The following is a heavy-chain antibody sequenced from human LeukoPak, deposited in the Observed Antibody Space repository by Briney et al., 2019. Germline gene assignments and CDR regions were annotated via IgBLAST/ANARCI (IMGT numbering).Heavy chain of an antibody. V-gene: IGHV4-4*07. CDR1: GDSISGYY. Sequence: SETLSLTCTVSGDSISGYYWSWIRQPAGRGLESIGRIYSSGSTNYSPSLKSRVTISVDTSKNQFSLKLSSVTAADTAVYYCARVRSIAARPGWFDPWGQGTLVTVSS. D-gene: IGHD6-6*01. CDR3: ARVRSIAARPGWFDP. J-gene: IGHJ5*02. CDR2: IYSSGST.